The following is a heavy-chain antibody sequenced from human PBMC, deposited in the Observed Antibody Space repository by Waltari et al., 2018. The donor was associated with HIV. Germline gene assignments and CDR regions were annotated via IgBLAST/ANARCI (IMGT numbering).Heavy chain of an antibody. CDR1: GGSISSDNAY. V-gene: IGHV4-39*01. CDR2: LFYPGGT. CDR3: ARPARDIRGGSNFDS. Sequence: QLQLQESGPGLVKASETLSLTCTVSGGSISSDNAYWGWIRQPPGKGLEWIGNLFYPGGTYYNPALKSRRPMSVDTAKNQFSLKLSAVTAADTALYYCARPARDIRGGSNFDSWGQGTLVTVSS. J-gene: IGHJ4*02. D-gene: IGHD3-22*01.